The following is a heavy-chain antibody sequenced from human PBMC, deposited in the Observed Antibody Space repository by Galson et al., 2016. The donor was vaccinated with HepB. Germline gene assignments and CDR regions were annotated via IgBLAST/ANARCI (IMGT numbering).Heavy chain of an antibody. CDR2: ITGTGSNT. J-gene: IGHJ4*02. Sequence: SLRLSCAASGFTFSNYAMNWVRQAPGKGLEWVSAITGTGSNTYHADSVKGRFTISRGNSKNTLFLQMSSLRAEDTAVFFCAKARAEYCSGVRCYPFDYWGQGTLVTVSS. D-gene: IGHD2-15*01. CDR1: GFTFSNYA. CDR3: AKARAEYCSGVRCYPFDY. V-gene: IGHV3-23*01.